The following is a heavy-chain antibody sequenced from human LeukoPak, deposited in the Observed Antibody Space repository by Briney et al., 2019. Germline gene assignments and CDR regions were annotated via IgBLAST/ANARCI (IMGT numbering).Heavy chain of an antibody. CDR3: ARHGRIGAVAGTGRWWFDP. Sequence: SQTLSLTCAVSGGSISSSSYYWGWIRQPPGKGLEWIGEINHSGSTNYNPSLKSRVTISVDTSKNQCSLKLSSVTAADTAVYYCARHGRIGAVAGTGRWWFDPWGQGTLVTVSS. CDR1: GGSISSSSYY. D-gene: IGHD6-19*01. V-gene: IGHV4-39*01. CDR2: INHSGST. J-gene: IGHJ5*02.